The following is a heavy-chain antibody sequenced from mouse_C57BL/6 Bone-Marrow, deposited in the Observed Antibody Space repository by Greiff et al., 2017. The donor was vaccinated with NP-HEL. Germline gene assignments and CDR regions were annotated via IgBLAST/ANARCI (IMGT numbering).Heavy chain of an antibody. CDR3: ARGYGYDEGRGAMDY. D-gene: IGHD2-2*01. CDR1: GYTFTSYW. Sequence: QVQLQQPGAELVKPGASVKMSCKASGYTFTSYWITWVKQRPGQGLEWIGDIYPGSGSTNYNEKFKSKATLTVDTSSSTAYMQLSSLTSEDSAVYYGARGYGYDEGRGAMDYWGQGTSVTVSS. CDR2: IYPGSGST. V-gene: IGHV1-55*01. J-gene: IGHJ4*01.